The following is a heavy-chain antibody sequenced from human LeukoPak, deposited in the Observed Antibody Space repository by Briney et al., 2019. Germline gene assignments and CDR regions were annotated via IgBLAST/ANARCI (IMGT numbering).Heavy chain of an antibody. CDR1: GFTFSSYG. D-gene: IGHD3-22*01. Sequence: PGGSLRLSCAASGFTFSSYGMHWVRQAPGKGLEWVAFIRYDGSNKYYADSVKGRFTISRDNAKNSLYLQMNSLRAEDTAVYYCARCYYDSRALDYWGQGTLVTVSS. V-gene: IGHV3-30*02. CDR2: IRYDGSNK. J-gene: IGHJ4*02. CDR3: ARCYYDSRALDY.